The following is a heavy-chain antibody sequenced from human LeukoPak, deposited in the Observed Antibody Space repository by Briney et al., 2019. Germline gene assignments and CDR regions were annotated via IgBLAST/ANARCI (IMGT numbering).Heavy chain of an antibody. CDR1: GFTFSSYW. V-gene: IGHV4-34*01. CDR2: INHSGST. D-gene: IGHD3-3*01. Sequence: GSLRLSCAASGFTFSSYWMSWVRQPPGKGLEWIGEINHSGSTNYNPSLKSRVTISVDTSKNQFSLKLSSVTAADTAVYYCARGLRVFRFLSYRLREPWGQGTLVTVSS. CDR3: ARGLRVFRFLSYRLREP. J-gene: IGHJ5*02.